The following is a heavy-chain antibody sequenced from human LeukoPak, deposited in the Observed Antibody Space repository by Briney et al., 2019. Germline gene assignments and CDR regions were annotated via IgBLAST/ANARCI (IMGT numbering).Heavy chain of an antibody. Sequence: SETLSLTCTVSGGHLSRYYWSWIRQPAGKALEWIGRIYTSGSTKYNPSLKRRVTISVDKSKNQFSLKLSSVTAADTAVYYCARALDYGDYNWFDPWGQGTLVTVSS. D-gene: IGHD4-17*01. V-gene: IGHV4-4*07. CDR3: ARALDYGDYNWFDP. J-gene: IGHJ5*02. CDR2: IYTSGST. CDR1: GGHLSRYY.